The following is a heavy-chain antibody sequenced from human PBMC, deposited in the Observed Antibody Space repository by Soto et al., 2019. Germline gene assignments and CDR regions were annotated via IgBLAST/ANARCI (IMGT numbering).Heavy chain of an antibody. CDR2: IWYDGSNK. D-gene: IGHD3-10*01. CDR3: ARGDTMGDGSGSYYNVDY. V-gene: IGHV3-33*01. CDR1: GFTFSSYG. Sequence: QVQLVESGGGVVQPGRSLRLSCAASGFTFSSYGMHWVRQAPGKGLEWVAVIWYDGSNKYYADSVKGRFTISRDNSKNTLYLQMNSLRAEDTAVYYCARGDTMGDGSGSYYNVDYWGQGTLVTVSS. J-gene: IGHJ4*02.